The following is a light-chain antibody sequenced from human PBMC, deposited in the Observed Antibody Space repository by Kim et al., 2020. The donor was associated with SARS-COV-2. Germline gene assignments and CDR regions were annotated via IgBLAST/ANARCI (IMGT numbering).Light chain of an antibody. Sequence: LSPGEGATLLCRASQSIGGQLGWYQQKPGQAPRLLIFDTSNRAAGIPARFSGSGSETDFALTINSLEPEDFAVYFCQQRADWPLTFGGGTKVDIK. V-gene: IGKV3-11*01. CDR3: QQRADWPLT. CDR1: QSIGGQ. J-gene: IGKJ4*01. CDR2: DTS.